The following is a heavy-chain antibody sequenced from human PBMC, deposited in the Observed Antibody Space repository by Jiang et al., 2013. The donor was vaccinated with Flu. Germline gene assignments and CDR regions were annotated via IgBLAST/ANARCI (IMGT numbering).Heavy chain of an antibody. CDR1: GYTFTSYA. J-gene: IGHJ4*02. D-gene: IGHD3-10*01. V-gene: IGHV1-3*01. CDR2: INAGNGNT. Sequence: KKPGASVKVSCKASGYTFTSYAMHWVRQAPGQRLEWMGWINAGNGNTKYSQKFQGRVTITRDTSASTAYMELSSLRSEDTAVYYCARLPVTMVRGVITYFDYWGQGTLVTVSS. CDR3: ARLPVTMVRGVITYFDY.